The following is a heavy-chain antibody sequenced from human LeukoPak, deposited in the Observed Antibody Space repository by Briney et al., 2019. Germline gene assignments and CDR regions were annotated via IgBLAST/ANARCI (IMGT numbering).Heavy chain of an antibody. J-gene: IGHJ4*02. CDR2: IKQDGSEK. V-gene: IGHV3-7*01. CDR1: GFTFSSYW. D-gene: IGHD4-23*01. Sequence: GGSLRLSCAASGFTFSSYWMSWVRQAPGEGLEWVANIKQDGSEKYYVDSVKGRFTISRDNAKNSLYLQMNSLRAEDTAVYYCARARLDYGGNSYYFDYWGQGTLVTVSS. CDR3: ARARLDYGGNSYYFDY.